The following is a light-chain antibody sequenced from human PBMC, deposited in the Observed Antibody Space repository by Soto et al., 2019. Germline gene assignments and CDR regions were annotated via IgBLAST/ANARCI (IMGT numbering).Light chain of an antibody. Sequence: PGERATLSCRASQSVSSSYLAWYQQKPGQAPRLLIYDASNRATGIPARFSGSGSGTDFTLTISSLEPEDFAVYYCQQRSNWPPLTFGQGTRLEIK. V-gene: IGKV3-11*01. CDR2: DAS. CDR3: QQRSNWPPLT. J-gene: IGKJ5*01. CDR1: QSVSSSY.